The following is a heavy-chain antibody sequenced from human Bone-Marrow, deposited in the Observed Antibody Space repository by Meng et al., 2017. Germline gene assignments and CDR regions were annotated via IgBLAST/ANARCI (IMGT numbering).Heavy chain of an antibody. J-gene: IGHJ5*02. CDR3: AKYGSSWYWFDP. Sequence: GESLKISCAASGFTFSSYAMSWVRQAPGKGLEWVSAISGSGGSTYYADSVKGRFTISRDNSKNTLYLQMNSLRAEDTAVYYCAKYGSSWYWFDPWGQGTRVTVSS. V-gene: IGHV3-23*01. CDR1: GFTFSSYA. CDR2: ISGSGGST. D-gene: IGHD6-13*01.